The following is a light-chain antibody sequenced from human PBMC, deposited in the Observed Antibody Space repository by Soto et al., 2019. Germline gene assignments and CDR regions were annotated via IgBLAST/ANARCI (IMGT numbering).Light chain of an antibody. V-gene: IGKV1-5*03. J-gene: IGKJ1*01. Sequence: DIQMTQSPSTLSASVGDRVTITCRASQSISSWLAWYQQKPGKAPKLRIYKASSLESGVPSRFSGSGSGTEFTLTISSLQPDAFATYYCQPYHSYWTFGQGTKVAIK. CDR2: KAS. CDR3: QPYHSYWT. CDR1: QSISSW.